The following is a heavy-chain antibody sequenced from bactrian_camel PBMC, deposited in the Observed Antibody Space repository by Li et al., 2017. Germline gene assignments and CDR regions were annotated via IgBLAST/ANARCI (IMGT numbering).Heavy chain of an antibody. Sequence: HVQLVESGGGSVQAGGSLRLSCIISGTSHTRSCMGWFRQAPGKEREAVAGISTSGGSAMYSDSVRGRYTISRESGNNTIHLQMDGLNPDDSGVYYCAGDRRYGAWYQGSQYSYWGRGTQVTVS. D-gene: IGHD6*01. CDR2: ISTSGGSA. J-gene: IGHJ4*01. V-gene: IGHV3S53*01. CDR3: AGDRRYGAWYQGSQYSY. CDR1: GTSHTRSC.